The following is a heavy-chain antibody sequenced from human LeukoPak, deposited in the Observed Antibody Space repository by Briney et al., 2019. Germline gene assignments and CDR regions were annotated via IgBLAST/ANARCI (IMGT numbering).Heavy chain of an antibody. Sequence: GGSLRLSCAASGFTVSSNYMSWVRQAPGKGLEWVSLIYSTGSTYYADSVRGRFTISRDNSKNTLYLPMNSLRAEDTAVYYCARDSSYYYYYMDVWGKGTTVIVSS. CDR1: GFTVSSNY. CDR2: IYSTGST. CDR3: ARDSSYYYYYMDV. V-gene: IGHV3-53*01. J-gene: IGHJ6*03.